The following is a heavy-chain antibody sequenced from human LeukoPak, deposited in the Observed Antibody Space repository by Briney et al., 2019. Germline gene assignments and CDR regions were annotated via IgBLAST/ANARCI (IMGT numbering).Heavy chain of an antibody. CDR1: GFTFSSFG. CDR2: ISGVDGGT. CDR3: ARDSYGDLDY. V-gene: IGHV3-23*01. D-gene: IGHD4-17*01. Sequence: PGGSLRLSCAASGFTFSSFGMSWVRQVPGKGLEWVSSISGVDGGTYYADSVKGRFTISRDNSKNTLYLQMNSLGAEDTAVYYCARDSYGDLDYWGQGTLVTVSS. J-gene: IGHJ4*02.